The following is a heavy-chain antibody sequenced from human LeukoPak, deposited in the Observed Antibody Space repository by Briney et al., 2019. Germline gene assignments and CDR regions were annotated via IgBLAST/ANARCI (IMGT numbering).Heavy chain of an antibody. CDR1: GLTSRDYA. Sequence: GRSLRLSCAASGLTSRDYAMHWVREAPGKGLGWVALISIDGSNEYYADSVKGRFTISRDSSKNTLDLQMNSLRAEDTAVYYCAKDGFCSTTSCYPNHFDSWGQGTLVTVSS. V-gene: IGHV3-30*18. CDR2: ISIDGSNE. D-gene: IGHD2-2*01. CDR3: AKDGFCSTTSCYPNHFDS. J-gene: IGHJ4*02.